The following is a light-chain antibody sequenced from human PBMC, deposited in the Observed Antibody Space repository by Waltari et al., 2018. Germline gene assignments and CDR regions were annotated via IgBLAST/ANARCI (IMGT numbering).Light chain of an antibody. Sequence: IVMTQSPDSLAVSLGERATINCKSSQSVLYSSNNENFLAWYQQKPGQPPKLLIYWASTRESGVPDRFSGSGSGTDFTLTIISLQAEEVAVYYCQQYYSTPRTFGQRAKLQIQ. CDR1: QSVLYSSNNENF. CDR3: QQYYSTPRT. J-gene: IGKJ2*01. CDR2: WAS. V-gene: IGKV4-1*01.